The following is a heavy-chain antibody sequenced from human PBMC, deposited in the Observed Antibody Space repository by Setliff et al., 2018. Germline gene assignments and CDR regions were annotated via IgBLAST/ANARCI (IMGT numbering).Heavy chain of an antibody. CDR3: ARHPYYYGSGTYLDNNNRWFDP. CDR1: AYSFSTCW. Sequence: GESLKISCKGSAYSFSTCWIGWVRQMPGKGLEWMGIIYPGDSITRYSPSFQGQVTISVDKSINTAYLQWSSLRASDTAIYYCARHPYYYGSGTYLDNNNRWFDPWGQGTLVTVSS. CDR2: IYPGDSIT. D-gene: IGHD3-10*01. J-gene: IGHJ5*02. V-gene: IGHV5-51*01.